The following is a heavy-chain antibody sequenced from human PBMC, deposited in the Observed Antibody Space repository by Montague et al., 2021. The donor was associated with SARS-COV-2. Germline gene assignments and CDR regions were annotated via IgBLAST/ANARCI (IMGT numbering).Heavy chain of an antibody. CDR1: GGSISSYY. CDR3: AREGGGSGSYYYSFDY. Sequence: SETLSLTCTVSGGSISSYYWSWIRQPPGKGLEWIGYIYYSGSTNYNPSLKSRVTISVDTSKNQFSLKLSSVTAADTAVYYCAREGGGSGSYYYSFDYWGQGTLVTASS. CDR2: IYYSGST. D-gene: IGHD3-10*01. J-gene: IGHJ4*02. V-gene: IGHV4-59*01.